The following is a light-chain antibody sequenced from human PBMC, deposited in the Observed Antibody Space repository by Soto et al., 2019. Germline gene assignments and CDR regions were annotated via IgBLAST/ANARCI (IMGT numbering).Light chain of an antibody. CDR2: EVT. CDR3: SSYAGSNNLV. V-gene: IGLV2-14*01. CDR1: SSDVGGYNY. Sequence: QSALTQPASVSGSPGQSITISCTGTSSDVGGYNYVSWYQQHPGRAPRLMVYEVTNRPSGVSNRFSGSKSGNTASLTISGLLAEDEADYYCSSYAGSNNLVFGGGTKLTVL. J-gene: IGLJ2*01.